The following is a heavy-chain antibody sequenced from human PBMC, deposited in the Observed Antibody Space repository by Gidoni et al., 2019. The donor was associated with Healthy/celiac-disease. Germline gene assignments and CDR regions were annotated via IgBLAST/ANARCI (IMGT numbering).Heavy chain of an antibody. CDR3: AKLPAYYYDSSGYLDY. CDR2: ISGSGGST. V-gene: IGHV3-23*01. D-gene: IGHD3-22*01. CDR1: GFTFRSYA. Sequence: EVQLLESGGGLVQPGGSLRLSCEASGFTFRSYAMSWVRQAPGKGLEWVSAISGSGGSTYDADSVKGRCTISRDNSKNTLYLQMNSLRAEDTAVYYCAKLPAYYYDSSGYLDYWGQGTLVTVSS. J-gene: IGHJ4*02.